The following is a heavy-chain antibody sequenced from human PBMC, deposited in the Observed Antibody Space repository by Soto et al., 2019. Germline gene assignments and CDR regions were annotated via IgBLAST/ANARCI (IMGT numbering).Heavy chain of an antibody. CDR2: IYYSGST. D-gene: IGHD6-6*01. V-gene: IGHV4-59*01. CDR3: ARHSSSSSRGGWFDP. J-gene: IGHJ5*02. CDR1: GGSINTYY. Sequence: KSSDTLSLTCTVSGGSINTYYWSWIRQPPGKGLEWIGYIYYSGSTNYNPSLKSRVTISVDTSKNQFSLKLSSVTAADTAVYYCARHSSSSSRGGWFDPWGQGTLVTVSS.